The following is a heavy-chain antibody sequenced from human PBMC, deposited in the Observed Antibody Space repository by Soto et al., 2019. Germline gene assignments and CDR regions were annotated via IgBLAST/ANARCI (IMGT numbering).Heavy chain of an antibody. Sequence: QVQLVESGGGVVQPGRSLRLSCAASGFTFSSYAMHWVRQAPGKGLEWVAVISYDGSNKYYADSVKGRFTISRDNSKXXXXXXXXXXXXXXXXXXXXXXXXXXXXXXXXFDYWGQGTLVTVSS. J-gene: IGHJ4*02. CDR1: GFTFSSYA. V-gene: IGHV3-30-3*01. CDR3: XXXXXXXXXXXXFDY. CDR2: ISYDGSNK.